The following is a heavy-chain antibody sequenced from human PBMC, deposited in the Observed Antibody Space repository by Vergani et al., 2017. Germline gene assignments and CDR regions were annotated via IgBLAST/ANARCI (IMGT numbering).Heavy chain of an antibody. D-gene: IGHD6-13*01. Sequence: EVQLVESGGGLVQPGGSLRLSCAASGFTFSSYWMSWVRQAPGKGLEWEANIKQDGSEKYYVDSVKGRFTISRDNAKNSLYLQMNSLRAEDTAVYYCARGDSSSWYGFSYYHYYMDVWSKGTTVTVSS. J-gene: IGHJ6*03. CDR1: GFTFSSYW. CDR2: IKQDGSEK. CDR3: ARGDSSSWYGFSYYHYYMDV. V-gene: IGHV3-7*01.